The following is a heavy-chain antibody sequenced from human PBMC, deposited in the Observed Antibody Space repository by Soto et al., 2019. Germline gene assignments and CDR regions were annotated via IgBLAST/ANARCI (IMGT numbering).Heavy chain of an antibody. CDR2: ISETGERT. D-gene: IGHD4-17*01. CDR3: AKNMYRGDYARALSYGLDV. CDR1: GFSFSNYD. J-gene: IGHJ6*02. V-gene: IGHV3-23*01. Sequence: EVQLLESGEGLVQPGGSLRLSSAASGFSFSNYDMAWVREAPGKGLEWVSGISETGERTYDGESVKGRFTISRDNHKRKLFLEMNGLRVEDTALYYCAKNMYRGDYARALSYGLDVWGQGTTVTVSS.